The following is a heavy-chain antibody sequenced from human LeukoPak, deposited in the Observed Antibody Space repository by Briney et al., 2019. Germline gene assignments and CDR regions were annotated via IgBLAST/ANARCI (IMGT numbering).Heavy chain of an antibody. CDR3: ATLPDYYYGMDV. CDR1: GYTLTELS. V-gene: IGHV1-24*01. CDR2: FDPEDGET. J-gene: IGHJ6*02. Sequence: ASVKVSCKVSGYTLTELSMHWVRQAPGKGLEWMGGFDPEDGETIYAQKFQGRVTMTEDTSTDTAYMELSSLRSEDTAVYYCATLPDYYYGMDVWGQGTTVTVSS.